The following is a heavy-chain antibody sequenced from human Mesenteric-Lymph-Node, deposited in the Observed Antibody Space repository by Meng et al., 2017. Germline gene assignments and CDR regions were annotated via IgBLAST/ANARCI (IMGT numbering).Heavy chain of an antibody. CDR2: ISAYNGNT. D-gene: IGHD6-19*01. J-gene: IGHJ6*02. V-gene: IGHV1-18*01. Sequence: ASVKVSCKASGYTFTSYGISWVRQAPGQGLEWMGWISAYNGNTNYAQKLQGRVTMTTDTSTSTAYMELRSLRSEDTAVYYCASSTVAGTHPDYYYYGMDVWGQGTTVTVSS. CDR1: GYTFTSYG. CDR3: ASSTVAGTHPDYYYYGMDV.